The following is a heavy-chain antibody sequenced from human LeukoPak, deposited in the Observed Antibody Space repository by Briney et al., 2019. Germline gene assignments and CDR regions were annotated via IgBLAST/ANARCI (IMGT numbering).Heavy chain of an antibody. CDR3: ARAGNLMGGGIDY. CDR2: INPSGGST. Sequence: ASVRVSCKASGYTFTGHYMHWVRQAPGQGLEWMGIINPSGGSTSYAQKFQGRVTMTRDTSTGTVYMELSSLRSEDTAVYYCARAGNLMGGGIDYWGQGTLVTVSS. V-gene: IGHV1-46*01. CDR1: GYTFTGHY. J-gene: IGHJ4*02. D-gene: IGHD3-10*01.